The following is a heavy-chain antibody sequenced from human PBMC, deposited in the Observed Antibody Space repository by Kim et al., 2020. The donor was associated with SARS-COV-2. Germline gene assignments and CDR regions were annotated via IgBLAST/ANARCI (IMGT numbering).Heavy chain of an antibody. D-gene: IGHD3-3*01. V-gene: IGHV1-8*01. CDR1: GYTFTSYD. CDR3: AREGTYYDFWSGYYTRYYGMDV. J-gene: IGHJ6*02. Sequence: ASVKVSCKASGYTFTSYDINWVRQATGQGLEWMGWMNPNSGNTGYAQKFQGRVTMTRNTSISTAYMELSSLRSEDTAVYYCAREGTYYDFWSGYYTRYYGMDVWGQGTTVTVSS. CDR2: MNPNSGNT.